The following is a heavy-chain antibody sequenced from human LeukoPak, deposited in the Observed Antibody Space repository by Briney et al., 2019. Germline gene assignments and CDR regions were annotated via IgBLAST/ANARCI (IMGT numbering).Heavy chain of an antibody. V-gene: IGHV3-30-3*01. J-gene: IGHJ4*02. CDR3: ARDLYYYGSGSYYTTGY. Sequence: GGSLRLSCAASGFTFSSYAMHWVRQAPGKGLEWVAVISYDGSNKYYADSVKGRFTISRDNSKNTLYLQMNSLRAEDTAVYYCARDLYYYGSGSYYTTGYWGQGTLVTVSS. CDR2: ISYDGSNK. D-gene: IGHD3-10*01. CDR1: GFTFSSYA.